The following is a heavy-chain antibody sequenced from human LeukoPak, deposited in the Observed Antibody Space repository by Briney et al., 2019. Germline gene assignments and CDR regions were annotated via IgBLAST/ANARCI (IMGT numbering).Heavy chain of an antibody. CDR1: GFTFSSYA. V-gene: IGHV3-23*01. CDR3: AKGEWIQFQLYYFDY. J-gene: IGHJ4*02. D-gene: IGHD5-18*01. Sequence: GGSLRLSCAASGFTFSSYAMSWVRKAPGKGLEWVSAIGSSGGSTYYADSVKGRFTISRDNSKNTLYLQMNSLRAEDTAVYYCAKGEWIQFQLYYFDYWGQGTLVTVSS. CDR2: IGSSGGST.